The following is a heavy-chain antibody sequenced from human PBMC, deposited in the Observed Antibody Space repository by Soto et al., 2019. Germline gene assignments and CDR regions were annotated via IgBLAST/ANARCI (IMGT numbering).Heavy chain of an antibody. CDR1: GFTFSSYG. Sequence: QVQLVESGGGVVQPGRSLRLSCAASGFTFSSYGMHWVRQAPGKGLEWVAVMSWDGSDEFYEETVKGRFTVSRDNSRNTLYLQMNSLRPEDTAVYYCAKEGCSGGICYGLEYWGQGTLVTVSS. V-gene: IGHV3-30*18. J-gene: IGHJ4*02. CDR3: AKEGCSGGICYGLEY. D-gene: IGHD2-15*01. CDR2: MSWDGSDE.